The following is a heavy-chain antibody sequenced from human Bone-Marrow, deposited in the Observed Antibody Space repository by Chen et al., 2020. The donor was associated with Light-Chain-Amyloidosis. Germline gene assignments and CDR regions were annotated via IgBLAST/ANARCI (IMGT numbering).Heavy chain of an antibody. V-gene: IGHV3-15*01. Sequence: EVQLVESGGGLVKPGGSLRLSCAASGITFSNAWMSWVRQAPGKGLEWVGRIKSKSDGGTTDYTAPVKGRFTISRDDSKNTLYLQMNSLRTEDTAVYYRTTPTGNWNYNGMDVWGQGTTVTVSS. J-gene: IGHJ6*02. D-gene: IGHD1-1*01. CDR3: TTPTGNWNYNGMDV. CDR2: IKSKSDGGTT. CDR1: GITFSNAW.